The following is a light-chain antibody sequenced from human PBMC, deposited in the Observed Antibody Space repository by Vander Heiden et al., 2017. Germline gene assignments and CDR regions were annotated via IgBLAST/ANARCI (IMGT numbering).Light chain of an antibody. Sequence: EIVMTQSPATLSVSPGERATLSCRASQSVSSFLVWYQQKPGQAPRLLIDGASTRATGVAARFSGSRSGTELTLTISSLQYEDFAVNYCQHHSTRQLTFGGGTKVEIK. CDR2: GAS. J-gene: IGKJ4*01. CDR3: QHHSTRQLT. V-gene: IGKV3-15*01. CDR1: QSVSSF.